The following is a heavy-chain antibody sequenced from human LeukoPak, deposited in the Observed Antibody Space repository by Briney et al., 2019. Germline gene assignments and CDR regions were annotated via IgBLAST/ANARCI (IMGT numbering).Heavy chain of an antibody. V-gene: IGHV1-69*04. Sequence: SVKVSCKASGGTFSSYAMSWVRQAPGQGLEWMGRIIPILGIANYAQKFQGRVTITADKSTSTAYMELSSLRSEDTAVYYCARDRPRLTGYDYWGQGTLVTVSS. D-gene: IGHD3-9*01. J-gene: IGHJ4*02. CDR3: ARDRPRLTGYDY. CDR2: IIPILGIA. CDR1: GGTFSSYA.